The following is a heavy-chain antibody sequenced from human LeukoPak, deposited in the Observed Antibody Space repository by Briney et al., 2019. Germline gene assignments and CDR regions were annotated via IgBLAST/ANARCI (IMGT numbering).Heavy chain of an antibody. CDR1: GFTFSGSA. CDR3: AAPGSSLVAPPFGYYYYGMDV. Sequence: GGSLRLPCAASGFTFSGSAMHWVRQASGKGLEWVGRIRSKANTYATAYAASVKGRFTISRDDSKNTAYLQMNSLRAEDTAVYYCAAPGSSLVAPPFGYYYYGMDVWGQGTTVTVSS. V-gene: IGHV3-73*01. CDR2: IRSKANTYAT. J-gene: IGHJ6*02. D-gene: IGHD6-13*01.